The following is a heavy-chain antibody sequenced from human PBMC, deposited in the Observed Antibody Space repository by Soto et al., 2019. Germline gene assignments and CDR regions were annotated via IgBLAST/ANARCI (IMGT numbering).Heavy chain of an antibody. CDR3: TVKDDYGDTKFDY. V-gene: IGHV3-15*01. CDR2: IKSKTDGGTT. Sequence: PGGSLRLSCAASGFTFSNAWMSWVRQAPGKGLEWVGRIKSKTDGGTTDYAAPVKGRFTISRDDSKNTLYLQMNSLKTEDTAVYHCTVKDDYGDTKFDYWGQGTLVTVSS. CDR1: GFTFSNAW. J-gene: IGHJ4*02. D-gene: IGHD4-17*01.